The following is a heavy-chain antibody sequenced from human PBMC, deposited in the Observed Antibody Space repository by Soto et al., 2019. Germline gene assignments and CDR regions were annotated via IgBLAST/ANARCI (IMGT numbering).Heavy chain of an antibody. CDR2: IYYSGST. J-gene: IGHJ4*02. Sequence: SETLSLTCTVSGGSISSYYWSWIRQPPGKGLEWIGYIYYSGSTNYNPSLKSRVTISVDTSKNQFSLKLSSVTAADTAVYYCARTRYYGSGSMAFDYWGQGTLVTVSS. CDR3: ARTRYYGSGSMAFDY. V-gene: IGHV4-59*08. CDR1: GGSISSYY. D-gene: IGHD3-10*01.